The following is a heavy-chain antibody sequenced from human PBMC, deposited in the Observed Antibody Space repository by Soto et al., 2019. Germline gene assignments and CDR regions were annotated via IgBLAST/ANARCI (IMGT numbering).Heavy chain of an antibody. J-gene: IGHJ3*01. CDR3: ARDLSSGWYYG. V-gene: IGHV1-18*01. CDR1: AYTFPSYG. Sequence: ASVKVSCTASAYTFPSYGISWVRQAPGQGLEWMGWISAYNGNTNYAQKLQGRVTMTTDTSTSTAYRELRSLRSDDRAVYYCARDLSSGWYYGWAQGTMVTV. CDR2: ISAYNGNT. D-gene: IGHD6-19*01.